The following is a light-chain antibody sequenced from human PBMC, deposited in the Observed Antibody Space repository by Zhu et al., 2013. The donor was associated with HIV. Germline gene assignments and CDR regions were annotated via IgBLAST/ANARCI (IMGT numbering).Light chain of an antibody. CDR3: QQYGSSPLT. J-gene: IGKJ4*01. V-gene: IGKV3-20*01. CDR2: DAS. Sequence: DIVMTQSPATLSVSPGERATLSCRASQSVNINLAWYQQKRGQAPRLLIYDASSRATGIPDRFRGSGSGTDFTLTISRLEPEDFAVYFCQQYGSSPLTFGGGTTVEIK. CDR1: QSVNIN.